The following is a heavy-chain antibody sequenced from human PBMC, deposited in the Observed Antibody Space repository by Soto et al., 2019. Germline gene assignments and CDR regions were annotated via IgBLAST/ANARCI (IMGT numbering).Heavy chain of an antibody. J-gene: IGHJ4*02. CDR2: IRSISSGI. V-gene: IGHV3-48*01. Sequence: QLVEAGGGLVQRGGSLRLSCAASGFTFSDYPMNWVRQAPGKGLEWVSSIRSISSGIYFAASVRGRFTISRDNARNSLYLQMTSLRAEDTAVYYCARETPSFDSWGQGTLVTVSS. CDR3: ARETPSFDS. D-gene: IGHD2-15*01. CDR1: GFTFSDYP.